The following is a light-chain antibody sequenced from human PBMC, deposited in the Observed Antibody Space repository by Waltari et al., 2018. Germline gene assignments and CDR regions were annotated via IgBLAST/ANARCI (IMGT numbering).Light chain of an antibody. CDR3: CSYTGTYTHWV. CDR1: SNDVGAYNY. V-gene: IGLV2-11*01. Sequence: QSALTQPRSVSGSPGQSVTISCTGTSNDVGAYNYVSWHQQHPGKAPKLMIYDVSKRPSGVPDRFSPSKSGNTASLTISGLQAEDEADYYCCSYTGTYTHWVFGGGTKLTVL. CDR2: DVS. J-gene: IGLJ3*02.